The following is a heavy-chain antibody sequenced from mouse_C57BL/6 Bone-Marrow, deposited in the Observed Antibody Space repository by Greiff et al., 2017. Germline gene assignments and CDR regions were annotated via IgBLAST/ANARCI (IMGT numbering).Heavy chain of an antibody. Sequence: QVQLQQSGAELARPGASVKLSCKASGYTFTSYGISWVKQRTGQGLEWIGEIYPRSGNTYYNEKFKGKATLTADKSSSTAYMELRSLTSEDSAVYCCARWGYYYGSSHWYFDVWGTGTTVTVSS. CDR2: IYPRSGNT. CDR3: ARWGYYYGSSHWYFDV. D-gene: IGHD1-1*01. CDR1: GYTFTSYG. J-gene: IGHJ1*03. V-gene: IGHV1-81*01.